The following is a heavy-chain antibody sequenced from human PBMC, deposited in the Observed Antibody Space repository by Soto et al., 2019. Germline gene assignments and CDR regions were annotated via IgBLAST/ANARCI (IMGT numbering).Heavy chain of an antibody. Sequence: QVQLQESGPGLVKPSETLSLTCTVSGGSISSYYWSWIRQPPGKGLEWIGYIYYSGSTNYNPSLKSRVTISVDTSKNQFSLKLSSVTAADTAVYYCARAPTPGLLDYWGQGTLVTVSS. D-gene: IGHD2-15*01. J-gene: IGHJ4*02. V-gene: IGHV4-59*01. CDR3: ARAPTPGLLDY. CDR2: IYYSGST. CDR1: GGSISSYY.